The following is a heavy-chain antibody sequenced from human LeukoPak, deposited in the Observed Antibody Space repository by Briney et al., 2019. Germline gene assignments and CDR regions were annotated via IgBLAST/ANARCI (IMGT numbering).Heavy chain of an antibody. CDR3: AREGRYCSGGSCYSYWLDP. Sequence: ASVKVSCKASGYTFTGYYMHWVRQAPGQGLEWMGRINPNSGGTNYAQKFQGRVTMTRDTSISTAYMELSRLRSDDTAVYYCAREGRYCSGGSCYSYWLDPWGQGTLVTVSS. CDR2: INPNSGGT. J-gene: IGHJ5*02. V-gene: IGHV1-2*06. CDR1: GYTFTGYY. D-gene: IGHD2-15*01.